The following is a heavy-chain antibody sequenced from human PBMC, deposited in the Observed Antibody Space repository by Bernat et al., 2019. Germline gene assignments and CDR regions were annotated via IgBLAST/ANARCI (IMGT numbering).Heavy chain of an antibody. D-gene: IGHD4-17*01. CDR2: IHYTGTT. J-gene: IGHJ2*01. CDR1: GDSISSGGRY. Sequence: QVQLQDSGPGPVKPSQTLSLPCTVSGDSISSGGRYWNWIRQHSGRGLWWIGYIHYTGTTYYSPSLKSRVTISLNTSKNQFSLELSSVTASDTALYDGSSGGTTGVTPYGHFDPWGRGTMVTVSS. V-gene: IGHV4-31*03. CDR3: SSGGTTGVTPYGHFDP.